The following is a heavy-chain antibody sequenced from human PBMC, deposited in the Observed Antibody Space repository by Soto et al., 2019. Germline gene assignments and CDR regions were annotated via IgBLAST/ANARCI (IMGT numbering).Heavy chain of an antibody. CDR3: ASLRGYSGYEGGPLLVAVLDY. D-gene: IGHD5-12*01. Sequence: SETLSLTCAVYGGSFSGYYWSWIRQPPGKGLEWIGEINHSGSTNYNPSLKSRVTISVDTSKNQFSLKLSSVTAADTAVYYCASLRGYSGYEGGPLLVAVLDYWGQGTLVT. V-gene: IGHV4-34*01. J-gene: IGHJ4*02. CDR1: GGSFSGYY. CDR2: INHSGST.